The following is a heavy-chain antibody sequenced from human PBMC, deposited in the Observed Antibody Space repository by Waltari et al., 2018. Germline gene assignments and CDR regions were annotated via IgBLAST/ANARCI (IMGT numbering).Heavy chain of an antibody. CDR2: FYDTGRT. Sequence: QVQLQESGPGLVKPSETLSLTSTVSGDSIRASYWSWIRQPPGKGLEWSGHFYDTGRTKYSPPLKSRVTISVDTSKNHFSLKLNSVTAADTAVYYCARLYTYGSGSFFDYWGQGALVTVSS. D-gene: IGHD3-10*01. V-gene: IGHV4-59*08. CDR3: ARLYTYGSGSFFDY. J-gene: IGHJ4*02. CDR1: GDSIRASY.